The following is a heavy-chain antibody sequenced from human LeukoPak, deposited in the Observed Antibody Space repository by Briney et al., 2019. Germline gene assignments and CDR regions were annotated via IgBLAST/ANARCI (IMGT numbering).Heavy chain of an antibody. Sequence: SETLSLTCTVSGGSISSYYWSWIRQPAGKGLEWIGRIYTSGSTNYNPSLKSRVAMSVDTSKNQFSLKLSSVTAADTAVYYCASRYYGSGSYRSYYWGQGTLVTVSS. V-gene: IGHV4-4*07. CDR2: IYTSGST. D-gene: IGHD3-10*01. CDR3: ASRYYGSGSYRSYY. CDR1: GGSISSYY. J-gene: IGHJ4*02.